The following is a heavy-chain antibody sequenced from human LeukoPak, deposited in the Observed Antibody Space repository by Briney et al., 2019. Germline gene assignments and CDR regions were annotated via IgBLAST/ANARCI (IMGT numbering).Heavy chain of an antibody. CDR1: GYTFTGYY. J-gene: IGHJ4*02. CDR3: AVAPGDY. V-gene: IGHV1-2*02. Sequence: ASVKVSCKASGYTFTGYYMHWVRQAPGQGLEWMGWINPNTGDTHYAQNFQGRVTLTRDTSITTAYMELRRLTSDDTAIFYCAVAPGDYWGQGTLVTVSS. D-gene: IGHD2-21*01. CDR2: INPNTGDT.